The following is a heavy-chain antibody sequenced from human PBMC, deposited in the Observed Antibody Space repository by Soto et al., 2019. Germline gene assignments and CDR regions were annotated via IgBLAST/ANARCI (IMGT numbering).Heavy chain of an antibody. J-gene: IGHJ6*03. Sequence: GGSLRLFCAASGFTFSSYALSWVRQAPGKGLEWVSAISGSGGSTYYADSVKGRFTISRDNSKNTLYLQMNSLRAEDTAVYYCAKDGTRDIVATKTHYYYYYMDVWGKGTTVTSP. CDR2: ISGSGGST. CDR3: AKDGTRDIVATKTHYYYYYMDV. V-gene: IGHV3-23*01. D-gene: IGHD5-12*01. CDR1: GFTFSSYA.